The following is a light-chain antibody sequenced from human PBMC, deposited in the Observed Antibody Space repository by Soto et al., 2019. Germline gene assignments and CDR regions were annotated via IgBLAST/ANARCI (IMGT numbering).Light chain of an antibody. Sequence: DIQMTQSPSTLSGSLGDSVSITCRARQAISSWLDWYPQKQGKAPKVMIYQASTLKSGVPSRFRGSGSGTEFTLTISSLQPDDFETYYCQHYNSYSEAFGQGTKVDIK. V-gene: IGKV1-5*03. CDR3: QHYNSYSEA. CDR1: QAISSW. CDR2: QAS. J-gene: IGKJ1*01.